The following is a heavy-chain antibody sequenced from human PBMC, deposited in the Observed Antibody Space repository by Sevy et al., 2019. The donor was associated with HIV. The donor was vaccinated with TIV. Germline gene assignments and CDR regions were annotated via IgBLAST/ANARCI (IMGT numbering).Heavy chain of an antibody. V-gene: IGHV4-4*07. CDR2: LYPSGNT. Sequence: SETLSLTCTVSGGSISGSYWSWIRQSAGKGLEWIGRLYPSGNTNYNPSLNSRVTMSVDTSKNHFSLKLTSVTAADTAAYFCAREDSSTWCFHFWGQGTLVTVSS. CDR3: AREDSSTWCFHF. J-gene: IGHJ4*02. D-gene: IGHD6-13*01. CDR1: GGSISGSY.